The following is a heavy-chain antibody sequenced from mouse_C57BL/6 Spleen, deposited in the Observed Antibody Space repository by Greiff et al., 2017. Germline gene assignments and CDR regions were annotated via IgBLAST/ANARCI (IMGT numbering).Heavy chain of an antibody. CDR3: DYGSSSYYFDY. CDR2: IDPENGDT. J-gene: IGHJ2*01. CDR1: GFNIKDDY. D-gene: IGHD1-1*01. V-gene: IGHV14-4*01. Sequence: VQLQQSGAELVRPGASVKLSCTASGFNIKDDYMHWVKQRPEQGLEWIGWIDPENGDTEYASKFQGKATITADTSSNTAYLQLSSLTSEDTAVYYCDYGSSSYYFDYWGQGTTLTVSS.